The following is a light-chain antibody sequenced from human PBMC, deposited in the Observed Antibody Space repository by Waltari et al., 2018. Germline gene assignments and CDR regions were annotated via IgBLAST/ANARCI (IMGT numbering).Light chain of an antibody. CDR3: HQRSAWPLT. Sequence: EIFLTQSPATLSVSPGERATLFCRASQNIETFLVWYQQRPGQSPKLLTNDASTRATGIPARVSGSGSGTEFSLTIDSLEPEDFAVYYCHQRSAWPLTFGGGTKLDIK. V-gene: IGKV3-11*01. CDR1: QNIETF. J-gene: IGKJ4*01. CDR2: DAS.